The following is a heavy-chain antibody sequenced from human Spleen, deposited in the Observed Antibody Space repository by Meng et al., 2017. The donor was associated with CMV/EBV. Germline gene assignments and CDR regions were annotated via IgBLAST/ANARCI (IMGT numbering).Heavy chain of an antibody. D-gene: IGHD2-2*01. CDR1: GYTVTDYA. Sequence: VSGNASGYTVTDYAINWVRQAPGQGLEWMGWINTNTGNPFYAQGFTGRFVFSLDTSASTAYLEISSLKSEDTAVYYCARDSSTRTDYWGQGTLVTVSS. V-gene: IGHV7-4-1*02. J-gene: IGHJ4*02. CDR2: INTNTGNP. CDR3: ARDSSTRTDY.